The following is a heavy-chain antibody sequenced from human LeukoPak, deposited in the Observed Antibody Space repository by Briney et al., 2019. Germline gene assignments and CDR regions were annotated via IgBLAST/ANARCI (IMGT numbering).Heavy chain of an antibody. V-gene: IGHV3-74*01. CDR2: LSPDGSSS. CDR1: GFTFSSYW. D-gene: IGHD1-26*01. J-gene: IGHJ4*02. Sequence: SGGSLRLSCAASGFTFSSYWMHWVRQAPGKGLVGVSRLSPDGSSSIYADSVKGRFTVSRDNAKNTVYLQMNSLRADDTAVYYCTRSPSLGGSYWGFDYWGQGALVTVSS. CDR3: TRSPSLGGSYWGFDY.